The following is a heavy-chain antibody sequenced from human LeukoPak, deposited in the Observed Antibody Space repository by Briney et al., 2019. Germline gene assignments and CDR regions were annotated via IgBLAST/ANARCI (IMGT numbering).Heavy chain of an antibody. J-gene: IGHJ4*02. Sequence: GGSLRLSCAASGFTFSSYSMNWVRQAPGKGLEWVSSISSSSSYIYYADSVKGLFTISRDNAKNSLYLQMNSLRAEDTAVYYCATLHQVGGYWGQGTLVTVSS. V-gene: IGHV3-21*01. CDR1: GFTFSSYS. CDR3: ATLHQVGGY. CDR2: ISSSSSYI. D-gene: IGHD6-19*01.